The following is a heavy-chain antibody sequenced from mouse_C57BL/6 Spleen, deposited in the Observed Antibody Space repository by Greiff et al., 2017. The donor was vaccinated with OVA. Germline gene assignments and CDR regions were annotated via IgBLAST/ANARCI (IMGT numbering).Heavy chain of an antibody. CDR1: GYTFTSYW. CDR2: IDPSDSYT. D-gene: IGHD2-3*01. Sequence: VQLQQPGAELVRPGPSVKLSCKASGYTFTSYWMHWVKQRPGQGLEWIGVIDPSDSYTNYNQKFKGKATLTVDTSSSTAYMQLSSLTSEDSAVYYCARKGDGYYFDYWGQGTTLTVSS. V-gene: IGHV1-59*01. CDR3: ARKGDGYYFDY. J-gene: IGHJ2*01.